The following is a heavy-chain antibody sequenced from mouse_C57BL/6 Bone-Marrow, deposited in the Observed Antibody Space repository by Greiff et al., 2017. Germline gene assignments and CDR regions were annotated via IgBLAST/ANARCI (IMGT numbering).Heavy chain of an antibody. CDR2: INPGNGGT. CDR1: GFTITDDY. V-gene: IGHV14-4*01. D-gene: IGHD1-1*01. CDR3: TPCGRSYGDAWFAY. J-gene: IGHJ3*01. Sequence: VQLKQSGTELVRPGASVKLSCTASGFTITDDYMHWVKQRPGQGLEWIGCINPGNGGTEYAEKFQGKATLTADKSSSTAYMQLSSLTSENTADYYVTPCGRSYGDAWFAYWGQGTLVTVSA.